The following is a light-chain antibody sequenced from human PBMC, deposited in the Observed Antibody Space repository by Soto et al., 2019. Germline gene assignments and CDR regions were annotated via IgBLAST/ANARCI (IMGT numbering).Light chain of an antibody. CDR3: QQYGRSPRT. J-gene: IGKJ1*01. CDR1: QSVRSNY. Sequence: EIVLTQSPGTLSLSPGARAPLSCRASQSVRSNYLAWYQQKPGQAPRLLIYGASNRATAIPNRFSGSGSGTDFSLTISRLEPEDFAVYYCQQYGRSPRTFGQGTKVDIK. CDR2: GAS. V-gene: IGKV3-20*01.